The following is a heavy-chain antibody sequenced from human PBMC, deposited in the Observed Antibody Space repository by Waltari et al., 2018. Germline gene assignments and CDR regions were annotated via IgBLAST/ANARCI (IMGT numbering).Heavy chain of an antibody. CDR1: GYTFTGYY. J-gene: IGHJ4*02. CDR2: INPSSGGT. V-gene: IGHV1-2*02. CDR3: ARVTYSSSWSYYFDY. D-gene: IGHD6-13*01. Sequence: QVQLVQSGAEVKKPGASVKVSCKASGYTFTGYYMHWVRQAPGQGLEWMGWINPSSGGTNYAQKFQGRVTMTRDTSISTAYMELSRLRSDDTAVYYCARVTYSSSWSYYFDYWGQGTLVTVSS.